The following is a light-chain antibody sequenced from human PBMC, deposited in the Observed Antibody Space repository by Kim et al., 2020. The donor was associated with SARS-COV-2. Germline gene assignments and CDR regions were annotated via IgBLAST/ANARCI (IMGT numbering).Light chain of an antibody. J-gene: IGKJ4*01. CDR3: QQYFRWPLT. V-gene: IGKV3-15*01. Sequence: EIVMTQSPATLSVSPGERATLSCRASQSVSSNLACYQQKPGQAPRLLIYGASTRATGFPARFSGSGSGTEFTLTISSLQSEDFAVYYCQQYFRWPLTFGGGTKVDIK. CDR1: QSVSSN. CDR2: GAS.